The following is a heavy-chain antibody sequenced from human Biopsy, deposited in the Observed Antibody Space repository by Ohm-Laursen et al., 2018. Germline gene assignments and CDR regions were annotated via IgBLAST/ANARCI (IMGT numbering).Heavy chain of an antibody. V-gene: IGHV4-39*01. Sequence: PSQTLSLTCTVSGGSISNNNYYWGWIRQPPGKGLEWIGSIFYRGSTHYKPSLKSRVNISVDTSKNQFSLKLNSVTAADTAVYYCGRREVVITHDAFDTWGQGTMVTVS. CDR3: GRREVVITHDAFDT. J-gene: IGHJ3*02. CDR1: GGSISNNNYY. D-gene: IGHD3-22*01. CDR2: IFYRGST.